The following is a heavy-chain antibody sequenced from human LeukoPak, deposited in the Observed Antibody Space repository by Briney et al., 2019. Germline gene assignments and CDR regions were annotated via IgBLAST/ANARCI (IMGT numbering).Heavy chain of an antibody. J-gene: IGHJ4*02. CDR3: ARRGRWSSGAY. CDR2: IYYSGST. V-gene: IGHV4-39*01. CDR1: GGSISSTNYY. Sequence: PSETLSLTCIVSGGSISSTNYYWGWIRQPPGKGLEWIGTIYYSGSTYYNPSLKSRVSISADTSKSQFSLSLSSVTAADTAVYYCARRGRWSSGAYWGQGALVTVSS. D-gene: IGHD5-24*01.